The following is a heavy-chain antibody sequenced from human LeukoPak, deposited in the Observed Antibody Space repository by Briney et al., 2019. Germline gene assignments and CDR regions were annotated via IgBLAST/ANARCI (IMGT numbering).Heavy chain of an antibody. CDR1: AFTFSHYA. CDR3: AKTPGVMITHIFDY. CDR2: ISGSGGTT. D-gene: IGHD3-16*01. V-gene: IGHV3-23*01. J-gene: IGHJ4*02. Sequence: GGSLRLSCAASAFTFSHYAMSWVRQAPGKGLEWVSAISGSGGTTYYADSVKGRFTISRDNSKDTLYLQMNGLRAADTAVYYCAKTPGVMITHIFDYWGQGTLVTVSS.